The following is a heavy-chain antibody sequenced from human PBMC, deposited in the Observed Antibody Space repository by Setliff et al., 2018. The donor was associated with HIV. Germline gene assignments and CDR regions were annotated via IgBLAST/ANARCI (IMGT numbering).Heavy chain of an antibody. J-gene: IGHJ3*01. CDR1: GGSISTYY. D-gene: IGHD4-17*01. CDR3: ARVQMAYAAFDV. Sequence: PSETLSLTCTVSGGSISTYYWSWIRQPPEKGLEWIGSIYFTGSSDNNPSLKSRVTLSVDTSKHQFSLKLSSVTAADTAVYYCARVQMAYAAFDVWGQGTMVTVSS. V-gene: IGHV4-59*01. CDR2: IYFTGSS.